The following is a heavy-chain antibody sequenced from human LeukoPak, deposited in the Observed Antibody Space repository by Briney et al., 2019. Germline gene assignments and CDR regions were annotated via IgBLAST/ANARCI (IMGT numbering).Heavy chain of an antibody. J-gene: IGHJ4*02. D-gene: IGHD6-19*01. Sequence: SETLSLTCTVSGGSISSGSYYWSWIRQPAGKGLEWIGRIYTSGSTNYNPSLKSRVTISVDTSKNQFSPKLSSVTAADTAVYYCARTGYSSGWYVYWGQGTLVTVSS. CDR3: ARTGYSSGWYVY. CDR1: GGSISSGSYY. V-gene: IGHV4-61*02. CDR2: IYTSGST.